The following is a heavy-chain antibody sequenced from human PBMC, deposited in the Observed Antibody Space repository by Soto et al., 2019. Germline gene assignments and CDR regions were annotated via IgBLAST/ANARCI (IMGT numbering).Heavy chain of an antibody. CDR1: GFTFSSYA. V-gene: IGHV3-23*01. CDR3: AKDPMIVVVMDYFGY. D-gene: IGHD3-22*01. J-gene: IGHJ4*02. CDR2: ISGSGGST. Sequence: PGGSLRLSCAASGFTFSSYAMSWVRQAPGKGLEWVSAISGSGGSTYYADSVKGRFTISRDNSKNTLYLQMNSLRAEDTAVYYCAKDPMIVVVMDYFGYWGQGTLVTVSS.